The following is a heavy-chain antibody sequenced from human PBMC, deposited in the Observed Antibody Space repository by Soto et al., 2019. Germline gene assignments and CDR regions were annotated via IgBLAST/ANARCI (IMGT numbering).Heavy chain of an antibody. V-gene: IGHV3-48*01. J-gene: IGHJ6*03. CDR2: ISSSSSVI. CDR1: GFILSDCA. CDR3: ARDLSWGSNWYYYMDV. D-gene: IGHD7-27*01. Sequence: EVQLVESGGGLVQPGGSLRLSCATSGFILSDCAMNWVRQAPGKGLEWVSYISSSSSVIDYADSVKGRFTVSRDNARNSLYLQMNSLIAEYTAVYYCARDLSWGSNWYYYMDVWGKGTTVTVSS.